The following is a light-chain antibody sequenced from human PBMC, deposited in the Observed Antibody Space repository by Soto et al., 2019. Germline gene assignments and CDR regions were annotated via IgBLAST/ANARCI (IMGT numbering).Light chain of an antibody. J-gene: IGLJ1*01. CDR3: GTWDSSSYV. Sequence: QSVLTQPPSVSAAPGQKVTISCSGSSSNIGNNYVSWYQQLPGTAPKLLIYDNNKRPSGIPDRFSGSKSGTSATLGITGLQTGDEADYYCGTWDSSSYVFGTGTKLTV. CDR1: SSNIGNNY. CDR2: DNN. V-gene: IGLV1-51*01.